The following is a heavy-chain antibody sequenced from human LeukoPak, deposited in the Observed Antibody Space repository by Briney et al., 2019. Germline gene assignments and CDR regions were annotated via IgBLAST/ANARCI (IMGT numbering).Heavy chain of an antibody. V-gene: IGHV3-66*01. CDR3: ARDPPRTYYYDSSGYYYGY. CDR2: IYSGGST. Sequence: GGSLRLSCAASGFTVSSNYMSWGRQAPGKGLEWVSVIYSGGSTYYADSVKGRFTISRDNSKNTLYLQMNSLRAEDTAVYYCARDPPRTYYYDSSGYYYGYWGQGTLVTVSS. D-gene: IGHD3-22*01. CDR1: GFTVSSNY. J-gene: IGHJ4*02.